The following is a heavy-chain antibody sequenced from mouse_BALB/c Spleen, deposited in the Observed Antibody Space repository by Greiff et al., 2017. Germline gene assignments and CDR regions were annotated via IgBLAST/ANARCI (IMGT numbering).Heavy chain of an antibody. J-gene: IGHJ4*01. V-gene: IGHV5-6*01. D-gene: IGHD2-9*01. CDR1: GFTFSSYG. CDR2: ISSGGSYT. CDR3: ASPSYGYDEDPYAMDY. Sequence: EVQVVESGGDLVKPGGSLKLSCAASGFTFSSYGMSWVRQTPDKRLEWVATISSGGSYTYYPDSVKGRFTISRDNAKNTLYLQMSSLKSEDTAMYYCASPSYGYDEDPYAMDYWGQGTSVTVSS.